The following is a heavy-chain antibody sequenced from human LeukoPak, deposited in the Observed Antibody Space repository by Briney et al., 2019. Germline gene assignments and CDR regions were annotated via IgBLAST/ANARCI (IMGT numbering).Heavy chain of an antibody. CDR2: IYTSGST. D-gene: IGHD3-16*01. Sequence: SETLSLTCSVSGGSISSSSYYWSWIRQPAGKGLEWIGRIYTSGSTNYNPSLKSRVTISVDTSKNQFSLKLSSVTAADTAVYYCARSRGEGNYYYYYYMDVWGKGTTVTISS. CDR1: GGSISSSSYY. V-gene: IGHV4-61*02. CDR3: ARSRGEGNYYYYYYMDV. J-gene: IGHJ6*03.